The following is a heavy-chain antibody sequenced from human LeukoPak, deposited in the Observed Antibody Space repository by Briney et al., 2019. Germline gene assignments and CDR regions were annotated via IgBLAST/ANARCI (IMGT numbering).Heavy chain of an antibody. J-gene: IGHJ6*02. CDR2: IYNSGST. CDR1: GASVSGYY. D-gene: IGHD2-15*01. CDR3: ARESGGVGLYGLDV. Sequence: SETLSLTCTVSGASVSGYYWTWIRQPPGKGLEWIGYIYNSGSTNYNPSLKSRVIISVDTSKNQFSLKLSSVTAADTAVYYCARESGGVGLYGLDVWGQGTTVTVSS. V-gene: IGHV4-59*02.